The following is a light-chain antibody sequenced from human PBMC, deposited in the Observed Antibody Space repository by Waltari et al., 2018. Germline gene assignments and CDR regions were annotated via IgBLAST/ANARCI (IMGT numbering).Light chain of an antibody. Sequence: EIVMTQSPATLSVSPGERATLSCRAGQSVSSNLAWYQQKPGQAPRLLIYGASTRATGIPARFSGSGSGTEFTLTISSLQSEDFAVYYCQQYNNWLPTFGPGTKVDIK. V-gene: IGKV3-15*01. CDR2: GAS. J-gene: IGKJ3*01. CDR3: QQYNNWLPT. CDR1: QSVSSN.